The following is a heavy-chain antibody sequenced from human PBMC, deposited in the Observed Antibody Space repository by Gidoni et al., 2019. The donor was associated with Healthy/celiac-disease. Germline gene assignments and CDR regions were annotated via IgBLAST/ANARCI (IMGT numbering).Heavy chain of an antibody. V-gene: IGHV4-34*01. CDR2: INHSGST. CDR3: ARSAELRYFDWLLGGFDY. CDR1: GGSFSGYY. D-gene: IGHD3-9*01. Sequence: QVQLQQWGAGLLKPSETLSLTCAVYGGSFSGYYWSWIRQPPGKGLEWIGEINHSGSTNYNPSLKSRVTISVDTSKNQFSLKLSSVTAADTAVYYCARSAELRYFDWLLGGFDYWGQGTLVTVSS. J-gene: IGHJ4*02.